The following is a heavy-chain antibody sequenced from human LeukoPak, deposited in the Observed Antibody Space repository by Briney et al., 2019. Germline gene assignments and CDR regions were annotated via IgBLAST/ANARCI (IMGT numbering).Heavy chain of an antibody. CDR3: AKDTLHRLDP. J-gene: IGHJ5*02. Sequence: TSVKVACKASGYAFTSSRISWLREIPGQALEWVGGVSTATGTSNYALNVQDRVTMTRDTSTSTVYMELRSLRSDDTAVYYCAKDTLHRLDPWGQGTLVTVSS. V-gene: IGHV1-18*01. CDR1: GYAFTSSR. CDR2: VSTATGTS.